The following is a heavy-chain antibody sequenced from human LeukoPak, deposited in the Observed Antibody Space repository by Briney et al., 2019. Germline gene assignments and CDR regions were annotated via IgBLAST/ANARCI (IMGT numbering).Heavy chain of an antibody. CDR3: ARDPQSLDAFDI. CDR2: IYYSGST. V-gene: IGHV4-31*11. Sequence: SETLSLTCAVYGGSFSGYYWSWIRQHPGKGLEWIGYIYYSGSTYYNPSLKSRVTISVDMSKNQFSLKLSSVTAADTAVYYCARDPQSLDAFDIWGQGTMVTVSS. CDR1: GGSFSGYY. J-gene: IGHJ3*02.